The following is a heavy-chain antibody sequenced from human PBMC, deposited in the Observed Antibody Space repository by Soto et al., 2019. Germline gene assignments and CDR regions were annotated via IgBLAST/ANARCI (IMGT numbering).Heavy chain of an antibody. CDR1: GFTFSDYY. CDR3: ARGRTSSGWYSPLGY. D-gene: IGHD6-19*01. J-gene: IGHJ4*02. CDR2: ISSSSSYI. V-gene: IGHV3-11*06. Sequence: PGGSLRLSCAASGFTFSDYYMSWIRQAPGKGLEWVSSISSSSSYIYYADSVKGRFTISRDNAKNSLYLQMNSLRAEDTAVYYCARGRTSSGWYSPLGYWGQGTMVTVSS.